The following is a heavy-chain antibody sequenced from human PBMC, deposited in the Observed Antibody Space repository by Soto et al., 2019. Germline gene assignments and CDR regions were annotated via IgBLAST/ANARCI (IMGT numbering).Heavy chain of an antibody. D-gene: IGHD3-16*01. J-gene: IGHJ6*02. CDR2: LYSGGAT. Sequence: EDQLVESGGGLVQPGGSLRLSCAVSGFSVTSNHMTWVRQAPGKGLEWVSILYSGGATDYADSVKGRLTISRDNSKNTLHLQMNSLRGADTAIYYCVKNYGAVWGQGTTVTVSS. CDR3: VKNYGAV. CDR1: GFSVTSNH. V-gene: IGHV3-66*01.